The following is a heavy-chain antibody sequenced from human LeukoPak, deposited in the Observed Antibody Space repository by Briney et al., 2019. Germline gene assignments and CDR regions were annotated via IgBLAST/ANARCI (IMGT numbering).Heavy chain of an antibody. CDR3: ARRSDDYDSSAYYH. CDR1: GGTFSSYA. Sequence: ASVKVSCKASGGTFSSYAINWVRQATGQGLEWMGWVNPNSGNTGYAQKFQGRVTLTMDPSISTVYMELSSLRSEDTAVYYCARRSDDYDSSAYYHWGQGTLVTVSS. D-gene: IGHD3-22*01. CDR2: VNPNSGNT. J-gene: IGHJ4*02. V-gene: IGHV1-8*02.